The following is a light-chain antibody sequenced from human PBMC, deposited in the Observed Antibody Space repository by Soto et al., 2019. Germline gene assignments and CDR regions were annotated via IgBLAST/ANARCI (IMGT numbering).Light chain of an antibody. Sequence: QSALTQPPSASGSPGQSVTISCTGTSSDVGRYNFVSWYQHHPGKAPKLLIYDVNKRPSGVPDRFSGSKSGNTASLTVSGLQAEDEADYYCSSYTSISTYVFGTGTKVTVL. V-gene: IGLV2-8*01. J-gene: IGLJ1*01. CDR3: SSYTSISTYV. CDR1: SSDVGRYNF. CDR2: DVN.